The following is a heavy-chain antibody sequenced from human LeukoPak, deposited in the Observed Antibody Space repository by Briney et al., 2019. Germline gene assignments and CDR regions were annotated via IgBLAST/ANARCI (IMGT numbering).Heavy chain of an antibody. CDR3: ARGYSVAGLFQH. Sequence: SEALSLTCAVYGGSFSGYYWSWIRQPPGKGLEWIGEINHSGSTNYNPSLKSRVTISVDTSKNQFSLKLSSVTAADTAVYYCARGYSVAGLFQHWGQGTLVTVSS. CDR1: GGSFSGYY. V-gene: IGHV4-34*01. CDR2: INHSGST. D-gene: IGHD6-19*01. J-gene: IGHJ1*01.